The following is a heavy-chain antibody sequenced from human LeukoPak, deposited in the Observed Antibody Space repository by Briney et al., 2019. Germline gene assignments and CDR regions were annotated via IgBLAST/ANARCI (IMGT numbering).Heavy chain of an antibody. D-gene: IGHD1-26*01. CDR3: ARGGGYYAIDY. J-gene: IGHJ4*02. V-gene: IGHV3-53*01. CDR2: VYSDDTT. Sequence: GGSLRLSCEASGFTVNSNYMNWVRQAPGKGLEWVSVVYSDDTTYYADSVKGRFTISRDNSKNTLYLQMNNLRAGDTAVYYCARGGGYYAIDYWGQGTLVTVSS. CDR1: GFTVNSNY.